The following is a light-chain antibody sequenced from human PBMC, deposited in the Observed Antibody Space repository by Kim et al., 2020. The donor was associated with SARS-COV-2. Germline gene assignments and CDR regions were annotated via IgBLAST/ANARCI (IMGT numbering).Light chain of an antibody. V-gene: IGLV3-1*01. CDR3: QAWDTTVV. CDR2: QDK. J-gene: IGLJ2*01. CDR1: QLGDKY. Sequence: SYELTQPPSVSVSPGQTASITCSGDQLGDKYVCWYQQRPGQSPVLVIYQDKNRPSGIPERFSGSNSGNTATLTIIGTQAMDEADYYCQAWDTTVVFGGGT.